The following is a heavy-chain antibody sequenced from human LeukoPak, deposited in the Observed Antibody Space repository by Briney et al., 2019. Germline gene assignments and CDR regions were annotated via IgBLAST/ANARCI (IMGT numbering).Heavy chain of an antibody. Sequence: ASVKVSCKASGYTFKSYNLNWVRQAPGQELEWMGWISPYNGNTNYAQKVQGRVTMITDTSTSTAYMELRSLRADDTAVYYCARAGDDLAFDVWGQGTMVPVSS. V-gene: IGHV1-18*01. CDR3: ARAGDDLAFDV. CDR2: ISPYNGNT. D-gene: IGHD4-17*01. J-gene: IGHJ3*01. CDR1: GYTFKSYN.